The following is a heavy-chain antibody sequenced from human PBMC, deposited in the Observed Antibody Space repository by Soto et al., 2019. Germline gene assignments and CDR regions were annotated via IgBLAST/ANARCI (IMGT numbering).Heavy chain of an antibody. CDR1: GFTFSRYW. J-gene: IGHJ3*02. D-gene: IGHD3-22*01. V-gene: IGHV3-7*04. Sequence: PGGSLRLSCAASGFTFSRYWMSWVRQAPGKGLELVANIKEDGSQKWYVDSVKGRFTISRDNGKNSLYLQINSLRAEDTAVYYCARGDYYDSSGPFSDAFYIRGQGTMVTVSS. CDR3: ARGDYYDSSGPFSDAFYI. CDR2: IKEDGSQK.